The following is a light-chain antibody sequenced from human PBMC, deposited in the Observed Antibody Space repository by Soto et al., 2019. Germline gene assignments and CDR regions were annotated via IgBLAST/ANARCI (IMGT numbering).Light chain of an antibody. CDR1: QSVSSSY. V-gene: IGKV3-20*01. CDR3: QQYGSSRIT. Sequence: EIVLTQSPGTLSLSPGERATLSCRASQSVSSSYLAWYQQKPGQAPRLLIYDASSRATGIPDRCSGSGSGTDFTLTISRLEPEYVAVYYCQQYGSSRITFGQGTRLEIK. CDR2: DAS. J-gene: IGKJ5*01.